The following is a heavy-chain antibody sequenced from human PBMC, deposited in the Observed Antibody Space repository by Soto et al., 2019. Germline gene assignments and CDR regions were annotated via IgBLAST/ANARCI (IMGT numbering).Heavy chain of an antibody. J-gene: IGHJ4*02. V-gene: IGHV3-33*01. Sequence: QVQLVESGGGVVRPGRSLRLSCEATGFSFNTHGMHWVRQAPGKGLEWVAVIVNDGREQAYSDSVKGRFTISRDNSKNTLYLQMNNLRASDTAVYYCTRDDTYDDNGLDHWGKGILVTVSS. D-gene: IGHD4-17*01. CDR3: TRDDTYDDNGLDH. CDR2: IVNDGREQ. CDR1: GFSFNTHG.